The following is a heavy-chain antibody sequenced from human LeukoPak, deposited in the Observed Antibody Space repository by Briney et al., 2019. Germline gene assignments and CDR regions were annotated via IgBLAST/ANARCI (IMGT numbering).Heavy chain of an antibody. D-gene: IGHD3-3*01. Sequence: GGSLRLSCAASGFTFNNGPMSWVRQAPGKGLEWVANIKLDGSEKNYVDSVKGRFTISRDNTKNSLYLQMNSLRAEDTAVFYCARDQYDTWSRRGNFDSWGQGTLVIVSS. CDR3: ARDQYDTWSRRGNFDS. CDR2: IKLDGSEK. CDR1: GFTFNNGP. J-gene: IGHJ4*02. V-gene: IGHV3-7*03.